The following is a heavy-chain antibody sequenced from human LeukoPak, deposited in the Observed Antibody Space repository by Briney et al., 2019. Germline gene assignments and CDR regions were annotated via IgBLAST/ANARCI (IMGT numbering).Heavy chain of an antibody. V-gene: IGHV3-23*01. D-gene: IGHD1-26*01. CDR2: ISGSGGST. CDR1: GFTFSSYA. Sequence: PGRSLSLPCPASGFTFSSYAMSWVRQAPGKGLEWVSAISGSGGSTYYADSVKGRFTISRDNSKNTLYLQMNSLRAEDTAVYYCAKAPSVGAPYYFDYWGQGTLVTVSS. CDR3: AKAPSVGAPYYFDY. J-gene: IGHJ4*02.